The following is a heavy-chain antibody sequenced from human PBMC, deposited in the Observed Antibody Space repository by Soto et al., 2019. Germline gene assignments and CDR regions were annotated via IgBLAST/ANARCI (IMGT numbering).Heavy chain of an antibody. J-gene: IGHJ6*02. CDR2: ISYDGSNK. V-gene: IGHV3-30*18. CDR3: AKDRSSSWYWVHYYYGMDV. D-gene: IGHD6-13*01. CDR1: GFTFSSYG. Sequence: PGGSLRLSCAASGFTFSSYGMHWVRQAPGKGLEWVAVISYDGSNKYYADSVKGRFTISRDNSKNTLYLQMNSLRAEDTAVYYCAKDRSSSWYWVHYYYGMDVWGQGTTVT.